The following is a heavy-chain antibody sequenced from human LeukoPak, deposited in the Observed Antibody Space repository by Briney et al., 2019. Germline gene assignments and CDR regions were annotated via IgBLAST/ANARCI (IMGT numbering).Heavy chain of an antibody. J-gene: IGHJ6*02. Sequence: SETLSLTCTVSGGSIRSYYWSWIRQPPGKGLEWTGYMYSSGITNYNPSLKSRITISVDTSKNQFSLKLSSVTAADTAVYYCARLDDGRDYGMDVWGQGTTVTVSS. CDR2: MYSSGIT. CDR3: ARLDDGRDYGMDV. D-gene: IGHD1-1*01. V-gene: IGHV4-59*08. CDR1: GGSIRSYY.